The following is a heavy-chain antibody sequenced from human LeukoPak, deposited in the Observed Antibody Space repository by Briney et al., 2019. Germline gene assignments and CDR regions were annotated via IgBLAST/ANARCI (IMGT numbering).Heavy chain of an antibody. CDR3: ATTVEATGQSFY. Sequence: PGGSLRLSCAASGLTFSHYWMHWVRQAPGKGLVWVSHVTGDGTNTRYADSVKGRFTISRDNAKNTVCLQMNSLRAEDTAVYYCATTVEATGQSFYWGQGTQVSVSP. CDR2: VTGDGTNT. D-gene: IGHD1-1*01. J-gene: IGHJ4*02. CDR1: GLTFSHYW. V-gene: IGHV3-74*01.